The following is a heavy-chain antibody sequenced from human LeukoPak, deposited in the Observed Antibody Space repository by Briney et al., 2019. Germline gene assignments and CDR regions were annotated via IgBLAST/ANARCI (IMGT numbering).Heavy chain of an antibody. V-gene: IGHV4-61*01. D-gene: IGHD6-13*01. J-gene: IGHJ4*02. CDR1: GGSISSSSYY. CDR3: ARGFNLAAAGRGFDY. Sequence: SETLSLTCTVSGGSISSSSYYWNWIRQPPGEGLEWIGYIYYTGSTNYNPSLKSRVTISVDTSKKQFSLKLNSVTAADTALYYCARGFNLAAAGRGFDYWGQGTLVTVSS. CDR2: IYYTGST.